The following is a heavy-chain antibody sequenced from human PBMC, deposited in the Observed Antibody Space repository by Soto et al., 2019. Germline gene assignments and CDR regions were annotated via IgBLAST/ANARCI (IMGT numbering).Heavy chain of an antibody. V-gene: IGHV3-23*01. CDR2: ITGTGATT. D-gene: IGHD3-22*01. CDR3: VREGVMTVGVSEAEH. Sequence: PGGSLRLSCAASGFSFTNYVMTWVRQAPGKGLGWVSSITGTGATTYYGDSVKGRFSISRDNSKKMLYLQMNSLRAEDTAVYYCVREGVMTVGVSEAEHWGQGTPVTVSS. J-gene: IGHJ1*01. CDR1: GFSFTNYV.